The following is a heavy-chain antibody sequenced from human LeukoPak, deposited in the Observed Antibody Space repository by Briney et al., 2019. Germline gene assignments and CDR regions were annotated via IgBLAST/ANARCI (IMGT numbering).Heavy chain of an antibody. CDR2: ISAYNGNT. V-gene: IGHV1-18*01. CDR3: ARDWGNIAAAGTAWFDP. J-gene: IGHJ5*02. Sequence: ASVKVSCKASGYTFTSYGISWVRQAPGQGLEWMGWISAYNGNTNYAQKLQGRVTMTTDTSTSTAYMELRSLRSDDTAVYYCARDWGNIAAAGTAWFDPWGQGTLVTVSP. CDR1: GYTFTSYG. D-gene: IGHD6-13*01.